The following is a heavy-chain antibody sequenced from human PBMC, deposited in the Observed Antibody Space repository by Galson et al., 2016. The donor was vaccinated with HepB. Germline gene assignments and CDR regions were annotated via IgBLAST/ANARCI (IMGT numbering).Heavy chain of an antibody. D-gene: IGHD3-9*01. CDR3: AREEEVRDILTRGWYAGLDV. CDR1: GFTFSSFS. CDR2: ISGGGTTV. V-gene: IGHV3-48*02. J-gene: IGHJ6*02. Sequence: SLRLSCAASGFTFSSFSIHWVRQAAGKGLEWISYISGGGTTVYYADSVKGRFTISRDNANNSLYLQMSSLGEEDTAVYYCAREEEVRDILTRGWYAGLDVWGQGTTVTVSS.